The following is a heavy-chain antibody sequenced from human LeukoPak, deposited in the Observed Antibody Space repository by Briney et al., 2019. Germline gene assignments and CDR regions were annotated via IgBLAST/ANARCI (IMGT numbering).Heavy chain of an antibody. J-gene: IGHJ4*02. V-gene: IGHV1-2*02. D-gene: IGHD5-18*01. CDR3: ARDLYTTIFY. CDR2: INPKSGGT. Sequence: GASVTVSCRTSGNTFSVDYIHWVRQAPGQGLEWMGCINPKSGGTTYTQKFQGRVTLTRDTSISTVYMELSSLRSDDTAVYYCARDLYTTIFYWGQGTPVTVSS. CDR1: GNTFSVDY.